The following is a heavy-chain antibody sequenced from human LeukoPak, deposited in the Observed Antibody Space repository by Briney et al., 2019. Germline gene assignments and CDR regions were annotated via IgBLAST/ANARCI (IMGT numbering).Heavy chain of an antibody. V-gene: IGHV4-4*09. CDR2: TFSSGAT. CDR1: GTSMSGYY. CDR3: ARRSKNGYFLDS. Sequence: PSGTLSLTCIVSGTSMSGYYWTWIRQPPGKGLEWIGHTFSSGATTYNPSLKSRVTISVDTSRSQFSLNLSSVTAADTAVYSCARRSKNGYFLDSWGQGILVTVSS. D-gene: IGHD5-24*01. J-gene: IGHJ4*02.